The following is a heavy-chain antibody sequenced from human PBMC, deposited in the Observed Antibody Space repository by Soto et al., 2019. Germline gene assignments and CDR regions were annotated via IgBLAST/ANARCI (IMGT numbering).Heavy chain of an antibody. CDR3: ASDPRLVYDSSGYYPDY. CDR1: GYTFTSYG. J-gene: IGHJ4*02. D-gene: IGHD3-22*01. V-gene: IGHV1-18*01. CDR2: FSAYNGNT. Sequence: QVQLVQSGAEVKKPGASVKVSCKASGYTFTSYGISWVRQAPGQGLERKEWFSAYNGNTNSAQKLQGRVTMTTDTSTSTAYMELRSLRSDDTAVYYCASDPRLVYDSSGYYPDYWGQGTLVTVSS.